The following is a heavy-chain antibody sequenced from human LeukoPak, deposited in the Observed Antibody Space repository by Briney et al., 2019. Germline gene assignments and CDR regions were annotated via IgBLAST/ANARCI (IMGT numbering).Heavy chain of an antibody. CDR1: AGSISSTNW. D-gene: IGHD6-13*01. CDR3: ARDRDSSSLYNWFDP. CDR2: IYHSGST. J-gene: IGHJ5*02. Sequence: SETLSLTCAVSAGSISSTNWWNWVRQPPGKGLEWIGVIYHSGSTNYNPSLKSRVTISVDKSKNQFSLKLSSVTAADTAVYYCARDRDSSSLYNWFDPWGQGTLVTVSS. V-gene: IGHV4-4*02.